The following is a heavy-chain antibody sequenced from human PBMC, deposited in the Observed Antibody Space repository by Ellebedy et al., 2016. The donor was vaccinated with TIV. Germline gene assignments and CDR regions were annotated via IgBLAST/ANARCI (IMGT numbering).Heavy chain of an antibody. Sequence: GESLKISCAASGFSFRNYWMSWVRQAPGKGLEWVANIYQDGSGRYYVDSVKGRFTISRDNANNLLFLQMNSLRAEDTAVYYCARRGSYGDYAVQVNSWFDTWGQGTLVTVSS. V-gene: IGHV3-7*01. CDR1: GFSFRNYW. CDR3: ARRGSYGDYAVQVNSWFDT. D-gene: IGHD4-17*01. J-gene: IGHJ5*02. CDR2: IYQDGSGR.